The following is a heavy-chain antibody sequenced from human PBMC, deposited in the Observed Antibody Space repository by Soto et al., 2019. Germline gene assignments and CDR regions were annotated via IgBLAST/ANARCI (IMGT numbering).Heavy chain of an antibody. CDR2: IKRDGSEK. V-gene: IGHV3-7*01. D-gene: IGHD2-15*01. CDR3: AGGGYCSGGSCYLLYFDC. CDR1: GFTFSSDW. J-gene: IGHJ4*02. Sequence: EVQLVESGGGLVQPGGSLRLSCAASGFTFSSDWMSWVRQAPGKGLEWLANIKRDGSEKDYVDSVKGRFTISRENAKTALYMQMSSMRAEDAAVYYCAGGGYCSGGSCYLLYFDCWGRRTLVAFAS.